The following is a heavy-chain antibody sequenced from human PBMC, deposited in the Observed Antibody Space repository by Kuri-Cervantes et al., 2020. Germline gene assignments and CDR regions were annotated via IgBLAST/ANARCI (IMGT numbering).Heavy chain of an antibody. Sequence: SETLSLTCTVSGGSISSGDYYWSWIRQPPGKGLEWIGYIYYSGSTYYNPSLKSRVTISADMSKNQFSLKLSSVTAADTAIYYCARPLLESGPNWYFALWGRGTPVTVSS. V-gene: IGHV4-30-4*01. J-gene: IGHJ2*01. CDR2: IYYSGST. CDR1: GGSISSGDYY. CDR3: ARPLLESGPNWYFAL. D-gene: IGHD5-24*01.